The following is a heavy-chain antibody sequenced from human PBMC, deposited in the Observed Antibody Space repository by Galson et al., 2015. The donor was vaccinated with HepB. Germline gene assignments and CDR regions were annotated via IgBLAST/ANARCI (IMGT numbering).Heavy chain of an antibody. CDR3: ARSSLRFLDWLPYYDYYYMDV. J-gene: IGHJ6*03. CDR1: GYTLTDYV. D-gene: IGHD3-3*01. Sequence: SVKVSCKASGYTLTDYVVNWVRQAPGQGLEWMGWMNTNTGKPTYAPGFAGRFVFSLDTSVTTAYLQISSLETDDTAVYYCARSSLRFLDWLPYYDYYYMDVWGEGTTVTVSS. V-gene: IGHV7-4-1*02. CDR2: MNTNTGKP.